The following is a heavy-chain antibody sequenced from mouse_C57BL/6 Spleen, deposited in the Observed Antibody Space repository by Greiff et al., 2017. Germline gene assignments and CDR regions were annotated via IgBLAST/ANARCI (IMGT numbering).Heavy chain of an antibody. J-gene: IGHJ4*01. D-gene: IGHD1-1*01. Sequence: VQLQQSGPELVKPGASVKMSCKASGYTFTDYNMHWVKQSHGKSLEWIGYINPNNGGTSYNQKFKGKATLTVNKSSSTAYMELRSLTSEDSAVYYCAPLLLRYPSYAMDYWGQGTSVTVSS. CDR3: APLLLRYPSYAMDY. CDR2: INPNNGGT. V-gene: IGHV1-22*01. CDR1: GYTFTDYN.